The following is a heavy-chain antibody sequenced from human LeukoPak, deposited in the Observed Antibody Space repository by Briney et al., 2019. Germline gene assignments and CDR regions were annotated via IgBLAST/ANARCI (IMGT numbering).Heavy chain of an antibody. V-gene: IGHV3-48*04. CDR2: ISSSSSTI. Sequence: GGSLRLSCAASGFTFSSYAMSWVRQAPGKGLEWVSYISSSSSTIYYADSVKGRFTISRDNAKNSLYLQMNSLRAEDTAVYYCARAPAPAAIGHDAFDIWGQGTMVTVSS. CDR1: GFTFSSYA. D-gene: IGHD2-2*02. CDR3: ARAPAPAAIGHDAFDI. J-gene: IGHJ3*02.